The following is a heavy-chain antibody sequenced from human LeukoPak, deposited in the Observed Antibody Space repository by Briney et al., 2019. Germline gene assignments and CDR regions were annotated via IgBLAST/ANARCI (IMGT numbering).Heavy chain of an antibody. Sequence: PSETLSLTCTVSGGSISSSSYYWGWIRQPPGKGLEWIGSIYYSGSTNYNPSLKSRVTISVDTSKKEFSLKLSSVTAADTAVYYCARGAGWYNYWGQGILVTVSS. CDR1: GGSISSSSYY. V-gene: IGHV4-39*07. D-gene: IGHD6-19*01. CDR2: IYYSGST. J-gene: IGHJ4*02. CDR3: ARGAGWYNY.